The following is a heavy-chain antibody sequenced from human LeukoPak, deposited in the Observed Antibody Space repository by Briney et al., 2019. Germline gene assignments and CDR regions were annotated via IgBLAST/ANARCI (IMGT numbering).Heavy chain of an antibody. J-gene: IGHJ4*02. CDR3: ARGRSGSSVDY. CDR1: GGSFSGYY. D-gene: IGHD6-19*01. Sequence: SETLSLTCAVYGGSFSGYYWSWIRQPPGKGLEWIGEINHSGSTNYNPSLKSRVTISVDTSKNQFSLKLSSVTAADTAVYYCARGRSGSSVDYRGQGTLVTVSS. CDR2: INHSGST. V-gene: IGHV4-34*01.